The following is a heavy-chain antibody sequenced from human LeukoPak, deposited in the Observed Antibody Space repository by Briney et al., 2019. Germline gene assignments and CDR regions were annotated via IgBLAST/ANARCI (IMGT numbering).Heavy chain of an antibody. CDR1: GGTFSSYA. CDR3: ARRGVSSTSWFDP. V-gene: IGHV1-69*06. Sequence: AASVKVSCTASGGTFSSYASSWVRQAPGQGLEWMGGIIPIFGTANYAQKFQGRVTITADKSTSTAYMELSSLRSEDTAVYYCARRGVSSTSWFDPWGQGTLVTVSS. J-gene: IGHJ5*02. CDR2: IIPIFGTA. D-gene: IGHD2-2*01.